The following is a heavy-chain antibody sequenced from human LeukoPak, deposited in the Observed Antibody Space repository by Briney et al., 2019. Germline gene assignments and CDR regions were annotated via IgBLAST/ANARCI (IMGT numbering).Heavy chain of an antibody. V-gene: IGHV4-61*02. CDR1: GGSISSGSYY. Sequence: SETLSLTCTVSGGSISSGSYYWSWIRQPAGKGLEWIGRIYTSGSTNYNPSLKSRVTISVDTSQNQFSLKLSSVTAADTAVYYCARDSTTGAFDIWGQGTMVTVSS. CDR2: IYTSGST. CDR3: ARDSTTGAFDI. J-gene: IGHJ3*02. D-gene: IGHD1-14*01.